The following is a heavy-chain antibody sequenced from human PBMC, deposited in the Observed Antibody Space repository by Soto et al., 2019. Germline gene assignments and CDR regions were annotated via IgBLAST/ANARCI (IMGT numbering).Heavy chain of an antibody. Sequence: SETLSLTCTVSGGSVSSGSYYWSWIRQPPGKGLEWIGYIYYSGSTNYNPSLKSRVTISVDTSRNQFSLKLSAVTAAETAVYYCARERNTAMAGGYYYYGMDVWGQGTTVTVAS. CDR2: IYYSGST. D-gene: IGHD5-18*01. V-gene: IGHV4-61*01. J-gene: IGHJ6*02. CDR1: GGSVSSGSYY. CDR3: ARERNTAMAGGYYYYGMDV.